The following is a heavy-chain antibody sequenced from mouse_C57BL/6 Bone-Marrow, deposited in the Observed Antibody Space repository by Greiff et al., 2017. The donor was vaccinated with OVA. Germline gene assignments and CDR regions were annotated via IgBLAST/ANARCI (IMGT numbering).Heavy chain of an antibody. D-gene: IGHD2-4*01. CDR3: AREGLRYAMDY. J-gene: IGHJ4*01. CDR2: INPGSGGT. V-gene: IGHV1-54*01. CDR1: GYAFTNYL. Sequence: QVQLQQSGAELVRPGTSVKVSCKASGYAFTNYLIEWVKQRPGQGLEWIGVINPGSGGTNYNEKFKGKATLTADKSSSTAYRQLSSLTSEDSAVYFCAREGLRYAMDYWGQGTSVTVSS.